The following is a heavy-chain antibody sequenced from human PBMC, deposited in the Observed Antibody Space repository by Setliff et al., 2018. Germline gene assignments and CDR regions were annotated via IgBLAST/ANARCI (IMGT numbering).Heavy chain of an antibody. Sequence: GASVKVSCKSSGFTFTDYGITWVRQVPGQGLEWMGWINNYNFNTQYAQKFQGRVTMTTDTSTSTAYMELRSLRSDDTAVHYCSRLVRYCTTTTCQSVPGAEVWGQGTLVTVSS. D-gene: IGHD2-8*01. CDR3: SRLVRYCTTTTCQSVPGAEV. J-gene: IGHJ4*02. V-gene: IGHV1-18*01. CDR1: GFTFTDYG. CDR2: INNYNFNT.